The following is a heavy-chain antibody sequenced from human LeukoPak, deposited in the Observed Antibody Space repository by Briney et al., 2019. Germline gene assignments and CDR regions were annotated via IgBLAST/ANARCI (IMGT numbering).Heavy chain of an antibody. D-gene: IGHD3-22*01. J-gene: IGHJ4*02. Sequence: ETLSLTCTVSGGSISSSSYYWGWIRQPPGKGLEWVSVIYSGGSTYYADSVKGRFTISRDNSKNTLYLQMNSLRAEDTAVYYCARGNYDSSGYYSDNWGQGTLVTVSS. CDR1: GGSISSSSYY. V-gene: IGHV3-53*01. CDR2: IYSGGST. CDR3: ARGNYDSSGYYSDN.